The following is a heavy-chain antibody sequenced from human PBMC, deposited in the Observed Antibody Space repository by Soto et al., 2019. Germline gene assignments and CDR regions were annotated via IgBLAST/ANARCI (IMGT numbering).Heavy chain of an antibody. CDR1: AFTFSSCA. D-gene: IGHD3-22*01. CDR3: AKWHLYYYDSSGYNDY. V-gene: IGHV3-23*01. Sequence: EGSLRLSGAASAFTFSSCAMRWVRQSPGQGLEWVSAISGSGGSTYYADSVKGRFTISRDNSKNTLYLQMNSLRAEDTAVYYCAKWHLYYYDSSGYNDYWGQGTLVTVSS. J-gene: IGHJ4*02. CDR2: ISGSGGST.